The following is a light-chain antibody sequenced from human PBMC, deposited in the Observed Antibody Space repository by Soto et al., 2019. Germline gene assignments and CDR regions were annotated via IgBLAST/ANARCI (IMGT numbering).Light chain of an antibody. CDR3: LQDYNYPWT. CDR1: QNIGSW. J-gene: IGKJ1*01. CDR2: KAT. V-gene: IGKV1-5*03. Sequence: TQSPDTLSASLGDGVTLTWLASQNIGSWLAWYQQKPGEAPKLLSSKATNLQSGVPSRFRGSGSGTDFSLTISSLQPVDSATYYCLQDYNYPWTFGQGTKVDIK.